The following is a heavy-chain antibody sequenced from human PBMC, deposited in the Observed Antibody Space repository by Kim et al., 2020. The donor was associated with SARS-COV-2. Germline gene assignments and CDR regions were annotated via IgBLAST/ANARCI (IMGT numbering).Heavy chain of an antibody. Sequence: GGSLRLSCAASGFTFSSYWMSWVRQAPGKGLEWVANIKQDGSEKYYVDSVKGRFTISRDNAKNSLYLQMNSLRAEDTAVYYCARVIPGYYDILTGYLYYFYYWGQGTLVTVSS. J-gene: IGHJ4*02. V-gene: IGHV3-7*01. CDR1: GFTFSSYW. D-gene: IGHD3-9*01. CDR3: ARVIPGYYDILTGYLYYFYY. CDR2: IKQDGSEK.